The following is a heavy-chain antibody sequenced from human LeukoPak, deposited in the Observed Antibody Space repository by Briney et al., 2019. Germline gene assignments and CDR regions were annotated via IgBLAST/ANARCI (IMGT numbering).Heavy chain of an antibody. CDR3: AKLPGTTRYFDY. Sequence: GGSLRLSCAASGFTFSSYAMSWVRQAPGKGLEWVSAISGSGGSTYYADSVKGRFTISRDNSKNTLYLQMNSLRADDTAVYFCAKLPGTTRYFDYWGQGTLVTVSS. V-gene: IGHV3-23*01. CDR1: GFTFSSYA. J-gene: IGHJ4*02. CDR2: ISGSGGST. D-gene: IGHD1-1*01.